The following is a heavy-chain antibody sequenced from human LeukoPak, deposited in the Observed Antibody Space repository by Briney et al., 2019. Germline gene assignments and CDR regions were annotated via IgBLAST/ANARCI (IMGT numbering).Heavy chain of an antibody. CDR3: ARHSARGSSSWYPGPPNWFDP. V-gene: IGHV5-51*01. CDR2: IYPGDSDT. Sequence: KRGESLKISCKGSGYSFTSYWIGWVRQMPGKGLEWMGMIYPGDSDTRYRPSFQGQVTISADKSISTAYLQWSSLKASDTAMYYCARHSARGSSSWYPGPPNWFDPWGQGTLVTVSS. J-gene: IGHJ5*02. D-gene: IGHD6-13*01. CDR1: GYSFTSYW.